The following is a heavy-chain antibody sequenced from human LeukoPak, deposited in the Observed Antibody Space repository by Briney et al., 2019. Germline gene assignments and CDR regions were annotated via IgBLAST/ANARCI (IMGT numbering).Heavy chain of an antibody. CDR2: ISGSVGNT. Sequence: GGSLRLSCAASGFTFASCAMSWVRQAPGKGLEWVSTISGSVGNTYYADSVKGRFTISRDNSKNTLYLQMNSLRAEDMALYYCAKQRYGSGSYPGNYFDYWGQGTLVTVSS. CDR3: AKQRYGSGSYPGNYFDY. D-gene: IGHD3-10*01. J-gene: IGHJ4*02. V-gene: IGHV3-23*01. CDR1: GFTFASCA.